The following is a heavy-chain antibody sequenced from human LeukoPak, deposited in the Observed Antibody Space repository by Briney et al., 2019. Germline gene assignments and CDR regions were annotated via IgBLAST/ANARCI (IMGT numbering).Heavy chain of an antibody. CDR2: FYTDGNT. D-gene: IGHD5-12*01. CDR1: GFSVSNNY. V-gene: IGHV3-66*01. CDR3: ARDGYDGHYNYAMDV. Sequence: GGSLRLSCAASGFSVSNNYMNWVRQAPGKGLEWVSVFYTDGNTYYAESMKGRFAMSRDNSKNILFLQMNSLRVEDTAVYYCARDGYDGHYNYAMDVWGQGAAVTVSS. J-gene: IGHJ6*02.